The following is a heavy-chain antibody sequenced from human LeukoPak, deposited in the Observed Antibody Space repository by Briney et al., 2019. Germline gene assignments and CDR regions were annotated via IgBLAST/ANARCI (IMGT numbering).Heavy chain of an antibody. Sequence: ASVKVSCKASGYTFTSYYMHWVRQAPGQGLEWMGIINPSGGSTSYAQKFKGRVTMTRDTSTSTVYMELSSLRSEDTAVYYCASPGYYDSSGYYISDAFDIWGQGTMVTVSS. D-gene: IGHD3-22*01. J-gene: IGHJ3*02. CDR2: INPSGGST. CDR3: ASPGYYDSSGYYISDAFDI. V-gene: IGHV1-46*01. CDR1: GYTFTSYY.